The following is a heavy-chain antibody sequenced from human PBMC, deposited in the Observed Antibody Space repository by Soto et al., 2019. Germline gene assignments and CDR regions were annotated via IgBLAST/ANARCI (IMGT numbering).Heavy chain of an antibody. CDR3: AKATGGYSSGWTAEYFQH. J-gene: IGHJ1*01. Sequence: GGSLRFSCAASGFTFSSYAMSWVRQAPGKGLEWVSAISGSGGSTYYADSVKGRFTISRDNSKNTLYLQMNSLRAEDTAVYYCAKATGGYSSGWTAEYFQHWGQGTLVTVSS. V-gene: IGHV3-23*01. CDR1: GFTFSSYA. CDR2: ISGSGGST. D-gene: IGHD6-19*01.